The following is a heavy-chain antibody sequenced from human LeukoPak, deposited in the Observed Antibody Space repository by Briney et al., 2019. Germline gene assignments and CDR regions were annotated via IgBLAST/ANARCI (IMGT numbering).Heavy chain of an antibody. D-gene: IGHD6-19*01. CDR1: GYTFTGYY. CDR3: ARPIIAVAGTEYYFDY. V-gene: IGHV1-46*01. Sequence: ASVKVSCKASGYTFTGYYMHWVRQAPGQGLEWMGIINPSGGSTSYAQKFQGRVTMTRDTSTSTVYMELSSLRSEDTAVYYCARPIIAVAGTEYYFDYWGQGTLVTVSS. CDR2: INPSGGST. J-gene: IGHJ4*02.